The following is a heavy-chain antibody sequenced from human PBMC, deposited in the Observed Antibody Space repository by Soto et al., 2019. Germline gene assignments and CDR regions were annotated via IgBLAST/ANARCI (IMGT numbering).Heavy chain of an antibody. CDR2: INPSGGGT. Sequence: QVQLVQSGAEVKKPGASVKVSCKASGYTFTSYHMHWVRQAPGQGLEWMGIINPSGGGTTYAQKLQGRVTVTEDTSKSKVYMVLSSLRSEDTAVYYCARDDSSGYYSISDYWGQGTLVTVSS. D-gene: IGHD3-22*01. CDR1: GYTFTSYH. V-gene: IGHV1-46*01. CDR3: ARDDSSGYYSISDY. J-gene: IGHJ4*02.